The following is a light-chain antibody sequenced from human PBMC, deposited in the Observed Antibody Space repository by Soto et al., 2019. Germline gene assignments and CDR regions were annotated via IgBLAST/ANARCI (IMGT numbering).Light chain of an antibody. V-gene: IGLV2-14*03. CDR2: DVR. Sequence: QSALTQPASVSGSPGQSITISCTGTSSDVGAYNYVSWYQQRPGKAPKLLIYDVRDRPPGVSYRFSGSKSGNTASLTISGLQAEDEADYYCSSYTTTTTVLFGGGTKVTVL. J-gene: IGLJ2*01. CDR3: SSYTTTTTVL. CDR1: SSDVGAYNY.